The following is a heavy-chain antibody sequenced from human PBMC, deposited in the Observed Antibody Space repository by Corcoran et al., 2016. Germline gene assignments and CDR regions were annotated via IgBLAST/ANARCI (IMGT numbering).Heavy chain of an antibody. J-gene: IGHJ4*02. CDR3: ACQLERAQFADY. D-gene: IGHD1-1*01. V-gene: IGHV1-3*01. Sequence: QVQLVQSGAEVKKPGASVKVSCKASGYTFTSYAMHWVRQAPGQRLEWMGWINAGNGNTKYSQKFQGRVTITRDTSASTAYMELSSLRSEDTAVYYCACQLERAQFADYWGQGTLVTVSS. CDR1: GYTFTSYA. CDR2: INAGNGNT.